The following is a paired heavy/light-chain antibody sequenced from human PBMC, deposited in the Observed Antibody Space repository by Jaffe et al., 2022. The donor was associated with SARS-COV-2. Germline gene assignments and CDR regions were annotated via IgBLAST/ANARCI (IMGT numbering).Heavy chain of an antibody. CDR2: IDWDDDK. J-gene: IGHJ6*02. V-gene: IGHV2-70*01. CDR3: ARSRGRTSSGDYYGMDV. CDR1: GFSLRTSGMC. D-gene: IGHD3-16*01. Sequence: QVTLRESGPALVKPTQTLTLTCTFSGFSLRTSGMCVSWIRQPPGKALEWLALIDWDDDKYYSASLKTRLTISKDTSENQVVLTMTNMDPADTATYYCARSRGRTSSGDYYGMDVWGHGTTVTVSS.
Light chain of an antibody. J-gene: IGKJ1*01. CDR1: QSINTF. CDR2: AAS. Sequence: DIQMTQSPSSLSASVGDRVAITCRASQSINTFLNWYQQKPGRAPKLLIYAASGLQSGVPSRFSGSGSGTDYTLTISSLQPEDAATYYCQQSYSTPRWTFGQGTKVEI. V-gene: IGKV1-39*01. CDR3: QQSYSTPRWT.